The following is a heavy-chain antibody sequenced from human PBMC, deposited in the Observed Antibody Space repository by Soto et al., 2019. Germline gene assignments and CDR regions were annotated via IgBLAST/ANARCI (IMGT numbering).Heavy chain of an antibody. CDR2: ITYDGSFQ. J-gene: IGHJ4*02. CDR1: GFNFDNYG. V-gene: IGHV3-30*18. Sequence: QVQLVESGGGVAQPGGSLRLSCQASGFNFDNYGIHWVRQAPGKGLEWVAVITYDGSFQYYADSVKGRFTISRDNSKNTLSLHLNTLKPEDTAVYHCAKDRVGGTFYTPLAFWGQGTLVTVSS. D-gene: IGHD1-7*01. CDR3: AKDRVGGTFYTPLAF.